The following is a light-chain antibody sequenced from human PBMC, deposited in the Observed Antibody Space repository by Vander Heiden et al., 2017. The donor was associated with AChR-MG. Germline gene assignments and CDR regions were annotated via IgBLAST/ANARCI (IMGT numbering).Light chain of an antibody. CDR3: QQDYSYRWT. Sequence: AIRITQSPSSLSASTGDRVTITCRASQGISSYLAWYQQKPGKAPKLLIYAASTLQSGVPSRFSGSGSGTDFTLTISCLQSEDFATYYCQQDYSYRWTFGQRTKVEIK. CDR2: AAS. J-gene: IGKJ1*01. V-gene: IGKV1-8*01. CDR1: QGISSY.